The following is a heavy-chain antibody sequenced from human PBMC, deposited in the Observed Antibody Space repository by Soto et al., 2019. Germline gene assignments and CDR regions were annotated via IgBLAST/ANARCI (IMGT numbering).Heavy chain of an antibody. Sequence: SLRLFCEVSGFTLNDYGMHFVRQAAGKGLDWVGAISSDGSKQSYGDSVRGRFTFSRDNSKNMLYLQMNSLRGDDTAVYYCAKGHAPAIHSTFHIWGQGTMVTVSS. J-gene: IGHJ3*02. D-gene: IGHD3-3*01. CDR2: ISSDGSKQ. CDR3: AKGHAPAIHSTFHI. V-gene: IGHV3-30*18. CDR1: GFTLNDYG.